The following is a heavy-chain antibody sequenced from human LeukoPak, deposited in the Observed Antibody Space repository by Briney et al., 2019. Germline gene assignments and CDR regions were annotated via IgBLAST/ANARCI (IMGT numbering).Heavy chain of an antibody. J-gene: IGHJ5*02. Sequence: GGSLSLSCAAPGFTFSSHWMHWVRQAPGKGLVWVSRINTDGSNTNYADSVKGRFTISRDNAKNTLYLQMNSLRAEDTAVYYCARVSFWSGYFGWFDPWGQGTLVTVSS. V-gene: IGHV3-74*01. CDR3: ARVSFWSGYFGWFDP. D-gene: IGHD3-3*01. CDR1: GFTFSSHW. CDR2: INTDGSNT.